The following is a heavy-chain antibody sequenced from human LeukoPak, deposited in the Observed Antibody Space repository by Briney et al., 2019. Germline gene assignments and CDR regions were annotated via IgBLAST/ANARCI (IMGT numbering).Heavy chain of an antibody. D-gene: IGHD3-10*01. Sequence: SGTLSLTCAVSGGSISSSNWWRWVRQPPGQGLEWIGEIYHSGSTNYNPSLKSRVTISVDKSKNQFSLKLSSVTAADTAVYYCARDRTHYYGSGSYGMDVWGQGTTVTVSS. J-gene: IGHJ6*02. CDR2: IYHSGST. V-gene: IGHV4-4*02. CDR1: GGSISSSNW. CDR3: ARDRTHYYGSGSYGMDV.